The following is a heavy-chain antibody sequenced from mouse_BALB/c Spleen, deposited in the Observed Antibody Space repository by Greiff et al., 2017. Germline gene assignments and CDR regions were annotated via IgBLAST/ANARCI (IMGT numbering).Heavy chain of an antibody. CDR1: GYTFTSYN. D-gene: IGHD2-4*01. CDR3: AYDYDGGAMDY. V-gene: IGHV1-12*01. Sequence: LQQPGAELVKPGASVKMSCKASGYTFTSYNMHWVKQTPGQGLEWIGAIYPGNGDTSYNQKFKGKATLTADKSSSTAYMQLSSLTSEDSAVYYCAYDYDGGAMDYWGQGTSVTVSS. CDR2: IYPGNGDT. J-gene: IGHJ4*01.